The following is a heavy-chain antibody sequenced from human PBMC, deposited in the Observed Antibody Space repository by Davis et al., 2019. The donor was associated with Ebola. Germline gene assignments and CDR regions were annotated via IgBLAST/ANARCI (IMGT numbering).Heavy chain of an antibody. CDR3: ARVLRLSSSWRQYYYGMDV. V-gene: IGHV3-7*03. D-gene: IGHD6-13*01. CDR2: IKQDGSEK. CDR1: GFTFSNFW. Sequence: GESLKISCAASGFTFSNFWMSWVRQAPGKGLEWVANIKQDGSEKYYVDSVKGRFTISRDNAKNSLYLQMNSLRAEDTAVYYCARVLRLSSSWRQYYYGMDVWGQGTTVTVSS. J-gene: IGHJ6*02.